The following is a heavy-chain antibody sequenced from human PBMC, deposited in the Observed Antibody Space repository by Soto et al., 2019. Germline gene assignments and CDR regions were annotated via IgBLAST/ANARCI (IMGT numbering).Heavy chain of an antibody. CDR1: GGTFSSYA. CDR2: IIPIFGTA. V-gene: IGHV1-69*12. CDR3: ARHVPAAGYYYGMDV. J-gene: IGHJ6*02. Sequence: QVQLVQSGAEVKKPGSSVKVSCKASGGTFSSYAISWVRQAPGQGLEWMGGIIPIFGTANYAQKFQGRVTSTADESTSTAYMALRSLRSEDTAVYYCARHVPAAGYYYGMDVWGQGTTVTVSS. D-gene: IGHD2-2*01.